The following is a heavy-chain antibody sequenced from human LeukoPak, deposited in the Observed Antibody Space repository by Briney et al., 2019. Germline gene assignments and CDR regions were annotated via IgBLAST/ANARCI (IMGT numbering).Heavy chain of an antibody. CDR2: IYHSGST. J-gene: IGHJ4*02. Sequence: PSETLSLTCTVSGYSISSGYYWGWIRQPPGKGLEWIGSIYHSGSTYYNPSLKSRVTISVDTSKNQFSLKLSSVTAADTAVYYCARVWGSGYDFGYWGREALVTVSS. V-gene: IGHV4-38-2*02. D-gene: IGHD5-12*01. CDR3: ARVWGSGYDFGY. CDR1: GYSISSGYY.